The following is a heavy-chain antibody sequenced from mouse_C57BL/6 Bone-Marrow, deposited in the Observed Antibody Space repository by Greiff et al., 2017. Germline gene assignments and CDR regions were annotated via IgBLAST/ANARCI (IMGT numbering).Heavy chain of an antibody. CDR2: ISYDGSN. Sequence: EVQLVESGPGLVKPSQSLSLTCSVTGYSITSGYYWNWIRQFPGNKLEWMGYISYDGSNNYNPSLKNRISITRDTSKNQFFLKLNSVTTEDTATYYCAREGWLPSCFAYWGQGTLVTVSA. CDR1: GYSITSGYY. CDR3: AREGWLPSCFAY. V-gene: IGHV3-6*01. D-gene: IGHD2-2*01. J-gene: IGHJ3*01.